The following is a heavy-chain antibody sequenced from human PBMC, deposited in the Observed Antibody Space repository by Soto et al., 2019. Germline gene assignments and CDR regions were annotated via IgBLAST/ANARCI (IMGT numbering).Heavy chain of an antibody. CDR2: ISSSSSTI. CDR1: GFTFSSYS. V-gene: IGHV3-48*02. J-gene: IGHJ4*02. Sequence: QPGGSLRLSCAASGFTFSSYSMNWVRQAPGKGLEWVSYISSSSSTIYYADSVKGRFTISRDNAKNSLYLQMNSLRDEDTAVYYCARERIAARPLHYFDYWGQGTLVTVSS. D-gene: IGHD6-6*01. CDR3: ARERIAARPLHYFDY.